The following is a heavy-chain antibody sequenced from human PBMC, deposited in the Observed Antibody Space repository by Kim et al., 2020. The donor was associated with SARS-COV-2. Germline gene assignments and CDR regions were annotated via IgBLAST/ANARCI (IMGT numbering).Heavy chain of an antibody. V-gene: IGHV6-1*01. J-gene: IGHJ6*02. CDR3: ARTGPPGAYYYYYGMDV. D-gene: IGHD1-1*01. CDR1: GDSVSSNSAA. CDR2: TYYRSKWYN. Sequence: SQTLSLTCAISGDSVSSNSAAWNWIRQSPSRGLEWLGRTYYRSKWYNDYAVSVKSRITINPDTSKNQFSLQLNSVTPEDTAVYYCARTGPPGAYYYYYGMDVWGQGTTVTVSS.